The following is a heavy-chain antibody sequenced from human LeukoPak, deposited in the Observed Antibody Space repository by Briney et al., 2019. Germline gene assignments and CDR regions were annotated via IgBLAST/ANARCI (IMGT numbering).Heavy chain of an antibody. D-gene: IGHD3-22*01. V-gene: IGHV3-21*01. CDR2: IGGSSGDI. CDR3: AREGPYDSSGYIDFDY. CDR1: GFTFSSYS. Sequence: GGSLRLSCAASGFTFSSYSMNWVPQAPGKGLEWVSCIGGSSGDIYYADSVKGRFTISRDNDKNSLYLQMNSLRVEDTAVYYCAREGPYDSSGYIDFDYWGQGILVTVSS. J-gene: IGHJ4*02.